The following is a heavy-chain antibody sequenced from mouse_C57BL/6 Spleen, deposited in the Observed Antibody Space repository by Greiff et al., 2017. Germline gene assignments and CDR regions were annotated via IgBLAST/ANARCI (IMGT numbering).Heavy chain of an antibody. Sequence: QVQLKQPGAELVRPGSSVKLSCKASGYTFTSYWMHWVKQRPIQGLEWIGNIDPSDSETHYNQKFKDKATLTVDKSSSTAYMQLSSLTSEYSAVYYCARRGGYYFDYWGQGTTLTVSS. CDR3: ARRGGYYFDY. CDR1: GYTFTSYW. CDR2: IDPSDSET. V-gene: IGHV1-52*01. J-gene: IGHJ2*01.